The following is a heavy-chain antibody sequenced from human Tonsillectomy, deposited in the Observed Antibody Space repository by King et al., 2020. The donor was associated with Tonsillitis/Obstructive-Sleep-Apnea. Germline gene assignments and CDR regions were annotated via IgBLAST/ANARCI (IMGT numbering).Heavy chain of an antibody. J-gene: IGHJ1*01. CDR3: ARDYYDSSGYYHGYFQH. D-gene: IGHD3-22*01. V-gene: IGHV1-18*01. Sequence: QLVQSGAEVKKPGASVKVSCKASGYTFTNYEITWVRQAPGQGLEWMGWSRPNNGDTNYAQKLQGRVTTTSDKSTSTAYMELRSLRTDDTAVYYCARDYYDSSGYYHGYFQHWGQGTLVTVAS. CDR2: SRPNNGDT. CDR1: GYTFTNYE.